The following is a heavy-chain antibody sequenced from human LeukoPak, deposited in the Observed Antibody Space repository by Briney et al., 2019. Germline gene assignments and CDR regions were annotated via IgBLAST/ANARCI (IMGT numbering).Heavy chain of an antibody. CDR3: ARVLSAAMWGGMDV. CDR1: GFTFSEYS. CDR2: ISSSTSYI. V-gene: IGHV3-21*01. J-gene: IGHJ6*02. Sequence: GGSLRLSCAASGFTFSEYSMNWVRQAPGKGLEWVSSISSSTSYIFYADSMKGRFTISRDNAKNSLYLQMNSLRAEDTAVYYCARVLSAAMWGGMDVWGQGTTVTVSS. D-gene: IGHD2-2*01.